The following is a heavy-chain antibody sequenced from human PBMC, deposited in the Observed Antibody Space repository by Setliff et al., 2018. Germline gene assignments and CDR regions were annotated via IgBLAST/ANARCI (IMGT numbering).Heavy chain of an antibody. CDR3: RYWSGYYNNDY. J-gene: IGHJ4*02. CDR1: GGSISSGSYY. V-gene: IGHV4-39*07. D-gene: IGHD3-3*01. CDR2: MYYSGST. Sequence: SETLSLTCSVSGGSISSGSYYWGWIRQSPGKGLEWIGSMYYSGSTYYNPSLKGRVTISLDASTNQFSLKLRSVSAADTAVYYCRYWSGYYNNDYWGQGTLVTVSS.